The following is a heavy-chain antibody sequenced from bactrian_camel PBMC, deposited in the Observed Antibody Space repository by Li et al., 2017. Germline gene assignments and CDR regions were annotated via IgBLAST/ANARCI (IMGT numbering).Heavy chain of an antibody. CDR2: IYRAGGNT. CDR3: AADLLWGRYSATIRPADFGH. D-gene: IGHD4*01. Sequence: DVQLVESGGGSVQAGGSLRLSCVGDAYTYDWGSMAWFRQAPGKEREGVAVIYRAGGNTVYAPSVKGRFTISQDNAKNTLYLQMDNLKPEDTAMYYCAADLLWGRYSATIRPADFGHFGQGTQVTVS. V-gene: IGHV3S31*01. J-gene: IGHJ6*01. CDR1: AYTYDWGS.